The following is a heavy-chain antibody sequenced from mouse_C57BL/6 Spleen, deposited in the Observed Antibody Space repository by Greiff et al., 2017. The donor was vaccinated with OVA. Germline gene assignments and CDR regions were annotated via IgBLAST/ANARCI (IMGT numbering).Heavy chain of an antibody. CDR1: GYSITSGYY. V-gene: IGHV3-6*01. J-gene: IGHJ1*03. D-gene: IGHD1-1*01. CDR2: ISYDGSN. Sequence: DVKLQESGPGLVKPSQSLSLTCSVTGYSITSGYYWNWIRQFPGNKLEWMGYISYDGSNNYNPSLKNRISITRDTSKNQFFLKLNSVTTEDTATYYCARAEGYGSTGYFDVWGTGTTVTVSS. CDR3: ARAEGYGSTGYFDV.